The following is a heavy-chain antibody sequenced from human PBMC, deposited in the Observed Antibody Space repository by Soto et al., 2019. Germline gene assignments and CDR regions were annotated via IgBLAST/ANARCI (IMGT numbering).Heavy chain of an antibody. CDR1: GFTFSSYA. CDR3: AVYSGYADNAFDI. Sequence: PGGSLRLSCAASGFTFSSYAMSWVRQAPGKGLEWVSVISGSGGATYYADSVKGRFTISRDNSKNTLSLQMNSLRPEDTALYYCAVYSGYADNAFDIWGQGTMVTVSS. CDR2: ISGSGGAT. V-gene: IGHV3-23*01. D-gene: IGHD5-12*01. J-gene: IGHJ3*02.